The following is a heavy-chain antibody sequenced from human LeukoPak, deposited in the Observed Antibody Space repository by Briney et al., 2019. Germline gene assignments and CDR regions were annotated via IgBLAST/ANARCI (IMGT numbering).Heavy chain of an antibody. CDR3: TTDGCSGGGCFSGHY. J-gene: IGHJ4*02. D-gene: IGHD2-15*01. CDR1: GFTFSKAW. V-gene: IGHV3-15*01. Sequence: MAGGSLRLSCAASGFTFSKAWMSWVRQAPGKGLEWVGRIKSKTDGGATVYAAPVKGRFTISRDDSKNTLYLHMNSPKTDDTAVYYCTTDGCSGGGCFSGHYWGQGTLVTVSS. CDR2: IKSKTDGGAT.